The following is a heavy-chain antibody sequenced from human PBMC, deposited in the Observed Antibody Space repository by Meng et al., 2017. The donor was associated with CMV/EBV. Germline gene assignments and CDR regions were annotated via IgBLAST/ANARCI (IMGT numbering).Heavy chain of an antibody. CDR3: ARAPNTMMAVLDY. V-gene: IGHV4-34*01. Sequence: VQVQQWGAGLLKPSGTLSLTCAVYGGSFSGYYWSWIRQSPGKGLEWIGEINHSGSTNYNPSLKSRVTISVDTSKNQFSLKLSSVTAADTAVYYCARAPNTMMAVLDYWGQGTLVTVSS. CDR2: INHSGST. CDR1: GGSFSGYY. J-gene: IGHJ4*02. D-gene: IGHD3-22*01.